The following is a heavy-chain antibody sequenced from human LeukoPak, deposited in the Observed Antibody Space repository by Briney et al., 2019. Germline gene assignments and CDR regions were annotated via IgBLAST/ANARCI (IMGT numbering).Heavy chain of an antibody. Sequence: PGGSLRHSCAASGFTVSSNYMSWVRQAPGKGLEWVSVIYSGGSTYYADSVKGRFTISRDNSKNTLYLQMNSLRAEDTAVYYCARVQQWLGGGYYYYGMDVWGQGTTVTVSS. CDR3: ARVQQWLGGGYYYYGMDV. V-gene: IGHV3-53*01. D-gene: IGHD6-19*01. CDR1: GFTVSSNY. CDR2: IYSGGST. J-gene: IGHJ6*02.